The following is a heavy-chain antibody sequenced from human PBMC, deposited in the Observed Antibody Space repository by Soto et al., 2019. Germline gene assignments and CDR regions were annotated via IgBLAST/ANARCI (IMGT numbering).Heavy chain of an antibody. D-gene: IGHD2-2*01. CDR1: AFTFINYD. Sequence: EVQLLNSGGGLVQPGGSLRLSCAASAFTFINYDMNWVRQAPGKGLERVSAISGRGSSTYYADTVKGRFTIPRDDSKTTACLQMNSLRAEDTAVYYCAKGSIVAGAIRYDLDYWGQGTLVTVSS. J-gene: IGHJ4*02. CDR2: ISGRGSST. CDR3: AKGSIVAGAIRYDLDY. V-gene: IGHV3-23*01.